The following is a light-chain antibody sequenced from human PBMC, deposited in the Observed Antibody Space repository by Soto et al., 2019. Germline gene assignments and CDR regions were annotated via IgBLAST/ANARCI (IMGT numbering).Light chain of an antibody. CDR1: QGISSY. V-gene: IGKV1-9*01. Sequence: DIQLTQSPSFLSASVGDRVTITCRASQGISSYLAWYQQKPGKAPKLLIYAASTLQSGVPSRFSGSGSGTEFTLTISSLQPEDFATYYCHQLNYYSLTFGEGTKVDIK. CDR3: HQLNYYSLT. CDR2: AAS. J-gene: IGKJ4*01.